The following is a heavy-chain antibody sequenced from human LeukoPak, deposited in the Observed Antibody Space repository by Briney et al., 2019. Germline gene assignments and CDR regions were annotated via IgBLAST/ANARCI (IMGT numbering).Heavy chain of an antibody. V-gene: IGHV3-33*01. CDR1: GFTFSRNG. D-gene: IGHD3-22*01. Sequence: GGSLRLSCAASGFTFSRNGMHWVRQAPGKGLEWVALIWNDGSKKYYGDSVKGRFTISRDNPQNTLYLQMNSLRAEDTAVYYCARWLSYKIDSNGYLDYWGQGTLDTVSS. CDR2: IWNDGSKK. CDR3: ARWLSYKIDSNGYLDY. J-gene: IGHJ4*02.